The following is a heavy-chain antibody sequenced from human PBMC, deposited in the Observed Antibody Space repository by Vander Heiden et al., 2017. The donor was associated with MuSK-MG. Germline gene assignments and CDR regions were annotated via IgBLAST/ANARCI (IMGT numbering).Heavy chain of an antibody. Sequence: QVQLVQSGAEVKKPGSSVKVSCKASGGTFSSYAISWVRQAPGQGLEWMGGIIPIFGTANYAQKFQGRVTITADESTSTAYRELSSLRSEETAVYYCARRLTYDDCWSGWNWFDPWCQGTMVTVSS. V-gene: IGHV1-69*01. CDR2: IIPIFGTA. J-gene: IGHJ5*02. CDR3: ARRLTYDDCWSGWNWFDP. D-gene: IGHD3-3*01. CDR1: GGTFSSYA.